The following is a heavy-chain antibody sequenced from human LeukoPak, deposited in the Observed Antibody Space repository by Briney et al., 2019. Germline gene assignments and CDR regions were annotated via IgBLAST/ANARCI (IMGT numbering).Heavy chain of an antibody. CDR3: AREVLDAFDI. V-gene: IGHV3-30*03. CDR1: GFTFSSYG. D-gene: IGHD2/OR15-2a*01. J-gene: IGHJ3*02. CDR2: ISYDGSNK. Sequence: GGSLRLSCAASGFTFSSYGMHWVRQAPGKGLEWVAVISYDGSNKYYADSVKGRFTISRDNSKNTLYLQMNSLRAEDTAVYYCAREVLDAFDIWGQGTMVTVSS.